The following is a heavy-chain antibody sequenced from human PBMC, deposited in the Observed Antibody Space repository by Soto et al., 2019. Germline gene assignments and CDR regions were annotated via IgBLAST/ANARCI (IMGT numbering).Heavy chain of an antibody. Sequence: PSETLSLTCTVSGGSISSSSYYWGWIRQPPGKGLEWIGSIYYSGRTYYNPSLKRRVTISVDTSKNQFSLKLSAVTAADTAVYYCARHVRRVGVAARIYGMDVWGQGTTVTVSS. CDR2: IYYSGRT. V-gene: IGHV4-39*01. J-gene: IGHJ6*02. CDR3: ARHVRRVGVAARIYGMDV. D-gene: IGHD2-15*01. CDR1: GGSISSSSYY.